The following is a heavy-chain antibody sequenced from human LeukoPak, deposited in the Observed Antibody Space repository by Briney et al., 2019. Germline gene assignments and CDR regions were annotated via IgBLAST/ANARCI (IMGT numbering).Heavy chain of an antibody. D-gene: IGHD3-16*01. J-gene: IGHJ4*02. CDR2: ISSRGKTI. V-gene: IGHV3-11*01. CDR1: GFKFSDYY. Sequence: PGGSLRLSCAASGFKFSDYYMSWIRQAPGKGLEWVSYISSRGKTIYYADSVKGRFTISRDNAKNSLYLQMNSLRAEDTAMYYCARENWGSPPYWGQGILVTVSS. CDR3: ARENWGSPPY.